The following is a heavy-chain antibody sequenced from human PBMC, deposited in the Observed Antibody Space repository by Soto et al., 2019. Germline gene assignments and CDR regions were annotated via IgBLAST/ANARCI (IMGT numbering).Heavy chain of an antibody. V-gene: IGHV1-69*06. CDR2: IIPIFGTA. Sequence: SVKVSCKASGGTFSSYAISWVRQAPGQGLEWMGGIIPIFGTANYAQEFQGRVTITADKSTSTAYMELSSLRSEDTAVYYCARRRDYGADGTDFDYWGQGTLVTVSS. CDR1: GGTFSSYA. D-gene: IGHD4-17*01. J-gene: IGHJ4*02. CDR3: ARRRDYGADGTDFDY.